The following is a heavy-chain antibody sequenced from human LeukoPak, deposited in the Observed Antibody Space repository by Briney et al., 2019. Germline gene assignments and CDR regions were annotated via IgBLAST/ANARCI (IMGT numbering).Heavy chain of an antibody. CDR3: SVASDAFDI. J-gene: IGHJ3*02. CDR2: INRDGSQK. Sequence: GGSLRLSCAASGFTFSSYWMTWVRQAPGKGLEWVANINRDGSQKSYVDSVKGRFTISRDNAKNSLYLQMDSLRAEDTAVYYCSVASDAFDIWGQGTMVTVSS. CDR1: GFTFSSYW. V-gene: IGHV3-7*05. D-gene: IGHD5-12*01.